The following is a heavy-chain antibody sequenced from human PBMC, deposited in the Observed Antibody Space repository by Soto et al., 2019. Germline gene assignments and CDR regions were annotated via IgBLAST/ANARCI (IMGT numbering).Heavy chain of an antibody. CDR1: GCSISSGGYS. CDR2: IYHSGST. J-gene: IGHJ6*02. Sequence: PXETLSLTCAVSGCSISSGGYSWSWIRQPPGKGLEWIGYIYHSGSTYYNPSLKSRVTISVDRSKNQFSLKLSSVTAADTAVYYCARDTDGMDVWGQGTTVTVSS. V-gene: IGHV4-30-2*01. CDR3: ARDTDGMDV. D-gene: IGHD4-17*01.